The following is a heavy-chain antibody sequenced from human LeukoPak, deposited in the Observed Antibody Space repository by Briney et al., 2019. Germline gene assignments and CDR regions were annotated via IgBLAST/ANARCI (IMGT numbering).Heavy chain of an antibody. Sequence: PGGSLRLSCAASGFTFSTYAMSWVRQAPGKGLEWVSGISVSGGSTYYADSVKGRFTISRDNSKNTLYLQMNSLRAEDTAVYYCARNRGYYYYYMDVWAKGTTVTVSS. J-gene: IGHJ6*03. CDR2: ISVSGGST. CDR3: ARNRGYYYYYMDV. V-gene: IGHV3-23*01. CDR1: GFTFSTYA.